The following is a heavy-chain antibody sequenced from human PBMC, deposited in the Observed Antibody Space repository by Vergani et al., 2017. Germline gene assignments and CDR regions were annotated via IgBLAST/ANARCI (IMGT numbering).Heavy chain of an antibody. V-gene: IGHV3-23*01. CDR3: AHYSRIVGATQGEFDY. Sequence: EVQLLESGGGLVQPGGSLRLSCAASGFTFSSYAMSWVRQAPGKGLEWVSAISGSGGSTYYADSVKGRFTISRDNSKNTLYLQMNSLRAEDTAVYYCAHYSRIVGATQGEFDYGGQGTLVTVSS. CDR1: GFTFSSYA. CDR2: ISGSGGST. D-gene: IGHD1-26*01. J-gene: IGHJ4*02.